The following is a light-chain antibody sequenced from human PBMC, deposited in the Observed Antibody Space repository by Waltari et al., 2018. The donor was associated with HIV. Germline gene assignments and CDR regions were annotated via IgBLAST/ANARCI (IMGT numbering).Light chain of an antibody. J-gene: IGLJ1*01. CDR2: DVS. CDR1: RHAVGVSNY. CDR3: SSYTSRVTYV. V-gene: IGLV2-14*03. Sequence: QSALTQPASVSGSPGQSITISCTGTRHAVGVSNYVSWHQQHPGEAPKLIIHDVSDRPSGISNRFSGSKSGNTASLTISGLQTEDEADYYCSSYTSRVTYVFGTGTRVTVL.